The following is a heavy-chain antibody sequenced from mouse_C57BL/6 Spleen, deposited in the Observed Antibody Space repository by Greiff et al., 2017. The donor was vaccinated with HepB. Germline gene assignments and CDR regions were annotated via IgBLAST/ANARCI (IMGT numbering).Heavy chain of an antibody. CDR3: ARSDYYGSSIFDY. Sequence: QVQLKQPGAELVKPGASVKMSCKASGYTFTSYWITWVKQRPGQGLEWIGDIYPGSGSTNYNEKFKSKATLTVDTSSSTAYMQLSSLTSEDSAVYYCARSDYYGSSIFDYWGQGTTLTVSS. D-gene: IGHD1-1*01. CDR2: IYPGSGST. CDR1: GYTFTSYW. J-gene: IGHJ2*01. V-gene: IGHV1-55*01.